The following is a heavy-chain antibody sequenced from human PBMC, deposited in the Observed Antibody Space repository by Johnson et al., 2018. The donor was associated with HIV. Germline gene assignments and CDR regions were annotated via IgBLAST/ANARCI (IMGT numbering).Heavy chain of an antibody. V-gene: IGHV3-30*18. Sequence: QVQLVESGGGVVQPGRSLRLSCAASGFTFSGYGMHWVRQAPGKGLEWVAVISYDGSNKYYAESVKGRFTISRDNSKNTLYLQMNSLRAEDTAVYYCAKDPSALSITGTSDVFDIWGQGTMVTVSS. J-gene: IGHJ3*02. CDR2: ISYDGSNK. CDR1: GFTFSGYG. D-gene: IGHD1-20*01. CDR3: AKDPSALSITGTSDVFDI.